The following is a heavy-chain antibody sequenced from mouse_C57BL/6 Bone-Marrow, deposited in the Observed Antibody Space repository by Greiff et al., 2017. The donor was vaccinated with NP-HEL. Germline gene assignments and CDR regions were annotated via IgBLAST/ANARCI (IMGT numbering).Heavy chain of an antibody. CDR1: GISITTGNYR. J-gene: IGHJ4*01. Sequence: EVQLQQSGPGLVKPSQTVFLTCTVTGISITTGNYRWSWIRQFPGNKLEWIGYIYYSGTITYNPSLTSRTTITRDTPKNQFFLEMNSLTAEDTATYYCAREVYDGGMDYWGQGTSVTVSS. V-gene: IGHV3-5*01. CDR2: IYYSGTI. D-gene: IGHD2-3*01. CDR3: AREVYDGGMDY.